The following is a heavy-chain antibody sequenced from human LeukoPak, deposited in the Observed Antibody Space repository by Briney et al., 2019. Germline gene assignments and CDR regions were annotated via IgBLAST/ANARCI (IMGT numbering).Heavy chain of an antibody. CDR1: GFTFEKYV. V-gene: IGHV3-23*01. CDR2: IYGSGVSI. D-gene: IGHD1-26*01. CDR3: AKDLGWELPAEAY. J-gene: IGHJ4*02. Sequence: GGTLRLSRVASGFTFEKYVMNWVRQAPGKGLEWLATIYGSGVSISYADSVKGRFTISRDNSNNTLYLQMNSLRVEDTAMYFCAKDLGWELPAEAYWGQGLLVTVSS.